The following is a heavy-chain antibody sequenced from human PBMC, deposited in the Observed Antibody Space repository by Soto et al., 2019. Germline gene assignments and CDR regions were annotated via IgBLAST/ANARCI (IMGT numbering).Heavy chain of an antibody. J-gene: IGHJ4*02. D-gene: IGHD6-19*01. CDR3: AKTPRQWLVYVDY. V-gene: IGHV3-23*01. CDR2: ISGSGGTT. Sequence: EVQLLESGGGLVQPGGSLRLSCVASGFTFSNYAMSWVRQAPGKGLEWVSGISGSGGTTYYADSVKGRFTVSRDTSKDTPNQQMNSLRVEDTAVYYCAKTPRQWLVYVDYWGQGTLVTVSS. CDR1: GFTFSNYA.